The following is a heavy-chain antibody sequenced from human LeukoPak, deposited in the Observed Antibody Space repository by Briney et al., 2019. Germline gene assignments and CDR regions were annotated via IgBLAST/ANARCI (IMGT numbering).Heavy chain of an antibody. D-gene: IGHD5-24*01. V-gene: IGHV4-39*02. CDR3: ARDLGMATAD. J-gene: IGHJ4*02. CDR2: IYYSGST. Sequence: SETLSLTCTVSGGSISSCSYFWGRIRQPPGEGLECISNIYYSGSTNYNPTLKSQDSMSVDTSKNHCSRNLTSVISSDTAVYFCARDLGMATADWGQGTLVTVSS. CDR1: GGSISSCSYF.